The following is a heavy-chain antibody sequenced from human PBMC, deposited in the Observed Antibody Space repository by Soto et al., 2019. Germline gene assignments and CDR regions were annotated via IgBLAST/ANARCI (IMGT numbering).Heavy chain of an antibody. V-gene: IGHV1-2*02. Sequence: ASVKLSSKASGYTLTGDYRGWLRQAPGQGLEWMGWINPNSGGTNYVQKFQGSVTMTSDTSISTAYMELRRLRSEDTAVYYCARGPLTLVGNAFDTWGQGTMVTDSS. J-gene: IGHJ3*02. D-gene: IGHD6-13*01. CDR2: INPNSGGT. CDR3: ARGPLTLVGNAFDT. CDR1: GYTLTGDY.